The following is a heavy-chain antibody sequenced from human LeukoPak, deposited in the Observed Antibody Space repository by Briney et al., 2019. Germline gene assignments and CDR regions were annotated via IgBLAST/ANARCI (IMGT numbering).Heavy chain of an antibody. CDR3: ARIGDYAPHDAFDI. CDR1: GFTVSSNY. D-gene: IGHD4-17*01. V-gene: IGHV3-66*01. Sequence: GGSLRLSCAASGFTVSSNYMSWVRQAPGKGLEWFSVIYSGGSTYYADSVKGRFTISRDNSKNTLYLQMNSLRAEDTAVYYCARIGDYAPHDAFDIWGQGTMVTVSS. CDR2: IYSGGST. J-gene: IGHJ3*02.